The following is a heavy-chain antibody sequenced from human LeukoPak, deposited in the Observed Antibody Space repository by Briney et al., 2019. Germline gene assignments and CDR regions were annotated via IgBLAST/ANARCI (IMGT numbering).Heavy chain of an antibody. CDR3: ARAGYDFWSGYSSFDY. V-gene: IGHV1-2*02. D-gene: IGHD3-3*01. CDR2: INPNSGGT. Sequence: ASVKVSCKASGHTFTSYGISWVRQAPGQGLEWMGWINPNSGGTNYAQKFQGRVTMTRDTSISTAYMELSRLRSDDTAVYYCARAGYDFWSGYSSFDYWGQGTLVTVSS. CDR1: GHTFTSYG. J-gene: IGHJ4*02.